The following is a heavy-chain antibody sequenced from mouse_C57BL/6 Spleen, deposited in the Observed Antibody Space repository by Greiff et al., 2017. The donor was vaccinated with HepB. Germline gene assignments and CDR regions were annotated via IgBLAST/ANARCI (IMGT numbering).Heavy chain of an antibody. CDR3: ARPCYYYGSSGYFDV. Sequence: EVMLVESGGGLVKPGGSLKLSCAASRFTFSDYGMHWVRQAPEKGLEWVAYISSGSSTIYYADTVKGRFTISRDNAKNTLFLQMTSLRSEDTAMYYCARPCYYYGSSGYFDVWGTGTTVTVSS. D-gene: IGHD1-1*01. CDR1: RFTFSDYG. V-gene: IGHV5-17*01. J-gene: IGHJ1*03. CDR2: ISSGSSTI.